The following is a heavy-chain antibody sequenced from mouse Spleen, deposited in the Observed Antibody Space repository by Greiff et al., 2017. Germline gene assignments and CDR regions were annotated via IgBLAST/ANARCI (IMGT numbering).Heavy chain of an antibody. J-gene: IGHJ4*01. CDR1: GFSLTSYG. CDR2: IWSDGST. V-gene: IGHV2-6-1*01. D-gene: IGHD2-3*01. Sequence: VQVVESGPGLVAPSQSLSITCTISGFSLTSYGVHWVHQPPGKGLEWLVVIWSDGSTTYNSALKSRLSISKDNSKSQVFLKVNSLQADDTAMYYCARHDDGYDAMDYWGQGTSVTVSS. CDR3: ARHDDGYDAMDY.